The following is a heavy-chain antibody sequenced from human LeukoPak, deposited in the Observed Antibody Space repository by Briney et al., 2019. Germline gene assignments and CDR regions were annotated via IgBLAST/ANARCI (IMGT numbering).Heavy chain of an antibody. D-gene: IGHD6-13*01. CDR3: AKEYSSSXL. V-gene: IGHV3-30*18. CDR1: GFTFSRYG. Sequence: CAASGFTFSRYGIHWVRQAPGKGLEWVAVISYDGGIKYYADSVKGRFTISRDNSKNMLHLQMNSLRAEDTAVYYCAKEYSSSXLWGQGTLVTVSS. CDR2: ISYDGGIK. J-gene: IGHJ4*02.